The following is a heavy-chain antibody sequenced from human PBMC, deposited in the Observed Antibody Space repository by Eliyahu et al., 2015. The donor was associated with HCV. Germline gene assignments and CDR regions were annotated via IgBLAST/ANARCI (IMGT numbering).Heavy chain of an antibody. D-gene: IGHD3-22*01. V-gene: IGHV1-46*01. CDR3: ARDLGPKYYYDSSGYRRQKNSYYFDY. Sequence: QVQLVQSGAEVKKPGASVKVSCKASGYTFTSYYMHWVRXAPGQGLEWVGIINPSGGSTSYAQKFQGRVTMTRDTSTSTVYMELSSLRSEDTAVYYCARDLGPKYYYDSSGYRRQKNSYYFDYWGQGTLVTVSS. CDR2: INPSGGST. J-gene: IGHJ4*02. CDR1: GYTFTSYY.